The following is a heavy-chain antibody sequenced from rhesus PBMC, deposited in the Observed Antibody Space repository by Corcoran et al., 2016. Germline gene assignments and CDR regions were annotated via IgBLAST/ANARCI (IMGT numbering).Heavy chain of an antibody. CDR1: GYTFTNYY. J-gene: IGHJ4*01. D-gene: IGHD2-15*01. Sequence: QVQLVQSGAETKQPGASLKLSCKASGYTFTNYYMHWVRQAPGQGLEGIGLISTYNGNKGYSQSFQGRVTITTDTSTTTGYMELSSLRSEDTAVYYCTRDGSNGFDFWGQGVLVTVSS. V-gene: IGHV1-180*01. CDR2: ISTYNGNK. CDR3: TRDGSNGFDF.